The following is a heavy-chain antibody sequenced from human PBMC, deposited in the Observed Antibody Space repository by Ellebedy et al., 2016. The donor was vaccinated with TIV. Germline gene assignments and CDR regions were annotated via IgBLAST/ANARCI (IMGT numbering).Heavy chain of an antibody. D-gene: IGHD4-17*01. CDR1: GFTFSNYA. CDR3: ARDRDYGDHFDY. Sequence: GESLKISCAASGFTFSNYAIHWVRQAPGKGLEWVSLISYDGSNTDYADSVKGRFTISRDNSKNTVYLHMNSLRVDDTSVYYCARDRDYGDHFDYWGQGTLVTVSS. V-gene: IGHV3-30-3*01. J-gene: IGHJ4*02. CDR2: ISYDGSNT.